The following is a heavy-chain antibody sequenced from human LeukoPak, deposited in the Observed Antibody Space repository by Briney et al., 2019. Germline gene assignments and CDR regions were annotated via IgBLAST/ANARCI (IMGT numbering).Heavy chain of an antibody. D-gene: IGHD6-6*01. Sequence: PSETLSLTCTVSGGSISSYYWSWIRQPPGKGLEWIGYIYTSGSTNYNPSLKSRVTISVDTSKNQFSLKLSSVTAADTAVYYCARHLAARPFYYYYMDVWGKGTTVTVSS. CDR2: IYTSGST. CDR3: ARHLAARPFYYYYMDV. J-gene: IGHJ6*03. CDR1: GGSISSYY. V-gene: IGHV4-4*09.